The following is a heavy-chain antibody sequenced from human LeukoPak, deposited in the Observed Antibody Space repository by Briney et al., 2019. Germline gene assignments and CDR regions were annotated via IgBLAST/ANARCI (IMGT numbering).Heavy chain of an antibody. V-gene: IGHV4-31*03. CDR1: GGSISSGGYY. Sequence: SQTLSLTCTVSGGSISSGGYYWSWIRQHPGKGLKWFGYIYYSGSTYYNPSLKSRVTISVDTSKNQFSLKLSSVTAADTAVYYCARDKVDKLDSSGVFDYWGQGTLVTVSS. D-gene: IGHD3-22*01. J-gene: IGHJ4*02. CDR3: ARDKVDKLDSSGVFDY. CDR2: IYYSGST.